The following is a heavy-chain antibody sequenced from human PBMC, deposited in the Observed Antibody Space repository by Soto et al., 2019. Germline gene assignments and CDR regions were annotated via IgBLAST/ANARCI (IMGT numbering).Heavy chain of an antibody. J-gene: IGHJ6*02. CDR3: AKASSSWDGYYYYGMDV. V-gene: IGHV3-30*18. CDR1: RFTFSSYG. D-gene: IGHD6-13*01. Sequence: QVQLVESGGGVVQPGRSLRLSCAAPRFTFSSYGIHWVRQAPGKGLEWVAVISYDGSNKYYADSVKGRFTISRDNSKNTLYLQMDSLRAEDSAVYYCAKASSSWDGYYYYGMDVWGPGTTVTVSS. CDR2: ISYDGSNK.